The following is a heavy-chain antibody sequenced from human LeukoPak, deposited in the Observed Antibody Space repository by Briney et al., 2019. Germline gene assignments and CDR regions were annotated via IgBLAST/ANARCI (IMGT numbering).Heavy chain of an antibody. CDR2: ISSSGSTM. Sequence: GGSLRLSCAASGFTFSNYEMNWVRQAPGKGLEWVSYISSSGSTMFYADSVKGRFTISRDNAKNSLYLQMNSLRAEDTAVYYCARRVPTASHFDYWGQGTPVTVSS. CDR1: GFTFSNYE. D-gene: IGHD2-2*01. CDR3: ARRVPTASHFDY. J-gene: IGHJ4*02. V-gene: IGHV3-48*03.